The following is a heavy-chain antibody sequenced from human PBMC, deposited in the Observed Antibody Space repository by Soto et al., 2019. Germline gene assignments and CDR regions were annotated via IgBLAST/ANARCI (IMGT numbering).Heavy chain of an antibody. CDR2: ISGSGGST. V-gene: IGHV3-23*01. CDR1: GFTFSSYA. CDR3: AKGVEMATTPDY. J-gene: IGHJ4*02. D-gene: IGHD1-1*01. Sequence: EVQLLESGGGLVQPGGSLRLSCAASGFTFSSYAMSWVRQAPGKGLEWVSAISGSGGSTYYADSVKGRFTISRDNSKNTLYVQMNSLRAEDTAVYYCAKGVEMATTPDYWGQGTLVTVSS.